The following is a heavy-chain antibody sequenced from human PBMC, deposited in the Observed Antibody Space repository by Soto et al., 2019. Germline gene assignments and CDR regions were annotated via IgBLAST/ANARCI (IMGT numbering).Heavy chain of an antibody. CDR1: GFTFSSYG. V-gene: IGHV3-30*18. J-gene: IGHJ4*02. D-gene: IGHD2-15*01. CDR3: AKDLRGGCSGGSCYSSALGY. CDR2: ISYDGSNK. Sequence: QVQLVESGGGVVQPGRSLRLSCAASGFTFSSYGMHWVRQAPGKGLEWVAVISYDGSNKYYADSVKGRFTISRDNSKNTLYLQMNSQRAEDTAVYYCAKDLRGGCSGGSCYSSALGYWGQGTLVTVSS.